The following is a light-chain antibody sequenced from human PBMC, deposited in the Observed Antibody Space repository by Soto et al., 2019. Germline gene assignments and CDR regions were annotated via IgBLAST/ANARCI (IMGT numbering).Light chain of an antibody. CDR2: GAS. J-gene: IGKJ4*01. Sequence: EIVLTQSPGTLSLSPGERATLSCRASRSVSSSYLAWYQQKPGQAPRLLIYGASSRATGIPDRFSGSGSGTDFTLTISRLEPEDFAVYYCQQYGSSPLTFGGGTKVDIK. CDR1: RSVSSSY. V-gene: IGKV3-20*01. CDR3: QQYGSSPLT.